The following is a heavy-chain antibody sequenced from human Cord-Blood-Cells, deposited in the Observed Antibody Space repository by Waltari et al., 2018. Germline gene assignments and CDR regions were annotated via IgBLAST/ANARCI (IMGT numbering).Heavy chain of an antibody. CDR1: GFTFSSYG. V-gene: IGHV3-30*18. CDR3: AKDFSYSSSFDY. CDR2: ISYDGSNK. D-gene: IGHD6-6*01. Sequence: QVQLVESGGGVVQPGRSLRLSCAASGFTFSSYGMHWVRQAPGKGVEWVAVISYDGSNKYYADSVKGRFTISRDNSKNTLYLQMNSLRAEDTAVYYCAKDFSYSSSFDYWGQGTLVTVSS. J-gene: IGHJ4*02.